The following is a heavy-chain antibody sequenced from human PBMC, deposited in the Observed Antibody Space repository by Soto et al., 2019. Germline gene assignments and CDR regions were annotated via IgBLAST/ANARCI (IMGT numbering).Heavy chain of an antibody. V-gene: IGHV4-31*03. CDR3: ARAGGCSGGSCYSWWYFDL. CDR1: GGSISSGGYY. CDR2: IYYSGST. J-gene: IGHJ2*01. D-gene: IGHD2-15*01. Sequence: QVQLQESGPGLVKPSQTLSLTCTVSGGSISSGGYYWSWIRQHPGKGLEWIGYIYYSGSTYYNPSLKSRVTISVDTSKNQFSLKLSSVTAADTAVYYCARAGGCSGGSCYSWWYFDLWGRGTLVTVSS.